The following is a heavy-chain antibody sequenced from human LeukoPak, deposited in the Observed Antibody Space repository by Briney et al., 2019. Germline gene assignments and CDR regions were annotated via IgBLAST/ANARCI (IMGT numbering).Heavy chain of an antibody. J-gene: IGHJ4*02. Sequence: GGSLRLSCAASGFTVSSNYMSWVRQAPGKGLEWVSEIYSDGSTYYAASVKGRFSISRDNSKNTVYLQMNSLRAEDTAVYYCASLMTTVTLFDYWGQGTLVTVSS. CDR3: ASLMTTVTLFDY. D-gene: IGHD4-17*01. CDR2: IYSDGST. CDR1: GFTVSSNY. V-gene: IGHV3-53*01.